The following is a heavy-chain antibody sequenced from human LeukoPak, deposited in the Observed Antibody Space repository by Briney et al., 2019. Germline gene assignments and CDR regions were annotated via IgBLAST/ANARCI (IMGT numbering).Heavy chain of an antibody. J-gene: IGHJ4*02. V-gene: IGHV4-4*07. D-gene: IGHD2-15*01. CDR2: IYNNEST. CDR3: ARDIGNHFGGLDHYYYDY. CDR1: GDAVYY. Sequence: TSETLSLTCTVSGDAVYYWNWIRQPAGKGLEWIGRIYNNESTWSNPSLKSRVSMSIDTSKSQFSLKLSSVTAADAAVYYCARDIGNHFGGLDHYYYDYWGPGTLVTVSS.